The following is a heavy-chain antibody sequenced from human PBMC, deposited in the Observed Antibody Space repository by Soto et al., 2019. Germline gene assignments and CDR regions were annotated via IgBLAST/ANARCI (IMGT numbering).Heavy chain of an antibody. CDR3: ASLITMFVVGLLD. Sequence: SGGSLRLSCAASGFTFSNACMSWVRQAPGKGLKWVGRIKSKTDGGTTDYAAPVKGRFTISRDDSKNTLYLQMNSLKTEDTAVFCCASLITMFVVGLLDWGQGALVTISS. J-gene: IGHJ4*01. V-gene: IGHV3-15*01. CDR2: IKSKTDGGTT. CDR1: GFTFSNAC. D-gene: IGHD3-3*01.